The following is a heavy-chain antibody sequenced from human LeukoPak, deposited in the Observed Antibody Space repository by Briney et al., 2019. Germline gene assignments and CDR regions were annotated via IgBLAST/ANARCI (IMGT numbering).Heavy chain of an antibody. D-gene: IGHD6-13*01. CDR3: AGQIDSSSPKLLNWFDP. CDR2: IYYSGST. Sequence: SETLSLTCTVSGGSISSGGYYWSWIRQHPGKGLEWIGYIYYSGSTYYNPSLKSRVTISVDTSKNQFSLKLSSVTAADTAVYYCAGQIDSSSPKLLNWFDPWGQGTLVTVSP. V-gene: IGHV4-31*03. J-gene: IGHJ5*02. CDR1: GGSISSGGYY.